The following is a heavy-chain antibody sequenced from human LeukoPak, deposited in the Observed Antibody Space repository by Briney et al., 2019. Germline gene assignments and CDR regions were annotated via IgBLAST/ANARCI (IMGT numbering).Heavy chain of an antibody. J-gene: IGHJ5*02. CDR1: GGSFSGYY. CDR3: ARGSTVLLWFGELNNWFDP. D-gene: IGHD3-10*01. Sequence: PSETLSLTCAAYGGSFSGYYWSWIRQPPGKGLEWIGEINHSGSTNYNPSLKSRVTISVDTSKNQFSLKLSSVTAADTAVYYCARGSTVLLWFGELNNWFDPWGQGTLVTVSS. CDR2: INHSGST. V-gene: IGHV4-34*01.